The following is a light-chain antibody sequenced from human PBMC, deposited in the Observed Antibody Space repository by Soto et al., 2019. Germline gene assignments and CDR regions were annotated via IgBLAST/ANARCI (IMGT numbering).Light chain of an antibody. J-gene: IGKJ1*01. CDR2: AAS. CDR3: QQYHNWPWA. Sequence: ERVMTQSPVTLSVSPGERAILSCRASRSVDNNLAWYQHKPGQAPRLLISAASTRATGVPARFSGTGSGTEFTLTISSLQSDDIAVYYCQQYHNWPWAFGQGTKVDI. V-gene: IGKV3-15*01. CDR1: RSVDNN.